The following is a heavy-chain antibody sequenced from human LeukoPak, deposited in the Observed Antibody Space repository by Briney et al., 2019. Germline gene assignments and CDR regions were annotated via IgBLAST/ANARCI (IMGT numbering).Heavy chain of an antibody. V-gene: IGHV5-51*01. CDR3: ARQMTTVTYWFDP. D-gene: IGHD4-17*01. J-gene: IGHJ5*02. CDR2: IYPGDSDT. CDR1: GFSFTSYW. Sequence: GESLKISCKGSGFSFTSYWIGWVRQMPGKGLEWVGIIYPGDSDTRYSPSFQGQVTISADKSISTAYLQWSSLKASDTAMYYCARQMTTVTYWFDPWGQGTLVTISS.